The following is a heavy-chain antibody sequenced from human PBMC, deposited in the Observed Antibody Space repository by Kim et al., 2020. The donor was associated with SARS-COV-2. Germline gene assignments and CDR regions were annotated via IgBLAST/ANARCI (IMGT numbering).Heavy chain of an antibody. D-gene: IGHD3-22*01. CDR3: ARGITMIVVVITSHWFDP. J-gene: IGHJ5*02. V-gene: IGHV4-34*01. Sequence: KGRVTISGDTSKNQFSLKLRSVTAADTAVYYCARGITMIVVVITSHWFDPWGQGTLVTVSS.